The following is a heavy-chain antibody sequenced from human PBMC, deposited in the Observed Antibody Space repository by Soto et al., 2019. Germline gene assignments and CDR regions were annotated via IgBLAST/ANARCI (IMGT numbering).Heavy chain of an antibody. CDR2: IKQDGSEE. D-gene: IGHD1-26*01. V-gene: IGHV3-7*05. J-gene: IGHJ4*02. Sequence: GGSLRLSCAASGFTFSSYWMSWVRQAPGKGLEWVANIKQDGSEENYVDSVKGRFTISRDNAKSSLYLQMSSLRADDTAVYYCARGEYWWELRDWGQGTLVTVSS. CDR1: GFTFSSYW. CDR3: ARGEYWWELRD.